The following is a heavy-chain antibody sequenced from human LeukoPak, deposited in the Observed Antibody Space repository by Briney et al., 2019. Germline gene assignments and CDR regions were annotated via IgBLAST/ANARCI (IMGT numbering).Heavy chain of an antibody. CDR1: GDSISSTGYY. V-gene: IGHV4-39*07. J-gene: IGHJ4*02. D-gene: IGHD3-10*01. CDR3: ARDADPYGSGSFDY. CDR2: MYFSGST. Sequence: SETLSLTCSVPGDSISSTGYYWGWIRQPPGKGLEWIGSMYFSGSTYYNSSLKSRVTISVDTSKNQLSLKLSSVTAADTAVYYCARDADPYGSGSFDYWGQGTLVTVSS.